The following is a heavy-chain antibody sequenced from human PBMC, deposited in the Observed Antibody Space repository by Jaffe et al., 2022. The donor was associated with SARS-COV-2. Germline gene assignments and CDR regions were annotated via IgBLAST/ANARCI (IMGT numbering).Heavy chain of an antibody. Sequence: QLQLQESGPGLVKPSETLSLTCTVSGGSISSSSYYWGWIRQPPGKGLEWIGSIYYSGSTYYNPSLKSRVTISVDTSKNQFSLKLSSVTAADTAVYYCARRARGATLDYWGQGTLVTVSS. CDR1: GGSISSSSYY. CDR2: IYYSGST. V-gene: IGHV4-39*01. J-gene: IGHJ4*02. D-gene: IGHD3-10*01. CDR3: ARRARGATLDY.